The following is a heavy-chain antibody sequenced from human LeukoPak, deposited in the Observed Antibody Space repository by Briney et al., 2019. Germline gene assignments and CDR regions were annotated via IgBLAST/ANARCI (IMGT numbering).Heavy chain of an antibody. CDR3: AREGAGSYGFRYIDV. J-gene: IGHJ6*03. D-gene: IGHD5-18*01. V-gene: IGHV4-59*01. CDR2: IYYYGST. Sequence: TSETLSLTCTVSGGSMTNYYWTWIRQPPGGGLEWLAYIYYYGSTNYNPSLESRLTLTVDTSKNQFSLKLSSVTAADTAVYYCAREGAGSYGFRYIDVWGKGTTVTVS. CDR1: GGSMTNYY.